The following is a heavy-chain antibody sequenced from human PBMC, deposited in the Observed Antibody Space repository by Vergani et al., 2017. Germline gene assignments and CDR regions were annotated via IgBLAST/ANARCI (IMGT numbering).Heavy chain of an antibody. J-gene: IGHJ6*02. D-gene: IGHD3-10*01. V-gene: IGHV1-69*04. CDR3: ASDHTMVRGVILSMDV. CDR2: IIPILGIA. CDR1: GGTFSSYA. Sequence: QVQLVQSGAEVKKPGSPVKVPCKASGGTFSSYAIGWVRQAPGQEREWMGRIIPILGIANYAQKLQGRVTITADKSTSTAYMELSSLRSEDTAVYYCASDHTMVRGVILSMDVWGQGTTVTVSS.